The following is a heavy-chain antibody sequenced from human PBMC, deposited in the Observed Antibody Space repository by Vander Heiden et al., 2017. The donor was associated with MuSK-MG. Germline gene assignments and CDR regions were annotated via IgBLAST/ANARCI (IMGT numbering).Heavy chain of an antibody. Sequence: EVQLLESGGGLVQPGGSLRLSCAASGFTFSSFSMSWVRPGSGKGLEWVSAISGSGGSTYYADSVKGRFTISRDNSKNTLYLQMNSLRAEDTAVYYCAKGGVLLGYAFDIWGQGTMVTVSS. D-gene: IGHD1-1*01. J-gene: IGHJ3*02. CDR1: GFTFSSFS. CDR3: AKGGVLLGYAFDI. CDR2: ISGSGGST. V-gene: IGHV3-23*01.